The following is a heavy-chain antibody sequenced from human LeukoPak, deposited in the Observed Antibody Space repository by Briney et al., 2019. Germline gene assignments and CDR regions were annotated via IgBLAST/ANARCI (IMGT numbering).Heavy chain of an antibody. V-gene: IGHV3-30*04. CDR1: GFRFSNYA. CDR2: IAYDGRQQ. CDR3: ARPPDTDLSGNGY. Sequence: GGSLRLSCAASGFRFSNYAIHWVRQGPGKGPEWVASIAYDGRQQYYAESVKGRFTLSRDNSKNTVYLQMTSLRVEDTAVYYCARPPDTDLSGNGYWGQGTLVIVSS. J-gene: IGHJ4*02. D-gene: IGHD5-18*01.